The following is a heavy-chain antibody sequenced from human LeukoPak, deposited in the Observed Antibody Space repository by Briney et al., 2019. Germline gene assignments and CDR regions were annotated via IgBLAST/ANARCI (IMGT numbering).Heavy chain of an antibody. Sequence: PGGSLRLSCAASGFTFSSYSMNWVRQAPGKGLEWVSSISSSSSYIYYADSVKGRFTISRDNAKNSLYLQMSSLRAEDTAVYYCAISNYDILTGPGYWGQGTLVTVSS. J-gene: IGHJ4*02. D-gene: IGHD3-9*01. CDR1: GFTFSSYS. CDR2: ISSSSSYI. V-gene: IGHV3-21*01. CDR3: AISNYDILTGPGY.